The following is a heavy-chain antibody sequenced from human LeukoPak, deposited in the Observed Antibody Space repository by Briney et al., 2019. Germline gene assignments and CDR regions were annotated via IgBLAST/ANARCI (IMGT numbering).Heavy chain of an antibody. J-gene: IGHJ3*02. V-gene: IGHV3-48*01. Sequence: GGSLRLSCAASGFTFSSYSMNWVRQAPGKGLEWVSYISSSSSTIYYADSVKGRFTISRDNAKNSLYLQMNSLRAEDTAVYYCAGGEYDFWSGYLDAFDIWGQGAMVTVSS. CDR3: AGGEYDFWSGYLDAFDI. CDR1: GFTFSSYS. D-gene: IGHD3-3*01. CDR2: ISSSSSTI.